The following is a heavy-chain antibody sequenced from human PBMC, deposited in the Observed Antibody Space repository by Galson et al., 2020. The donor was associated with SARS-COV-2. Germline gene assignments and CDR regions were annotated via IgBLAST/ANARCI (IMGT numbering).Heavy chain of an antibody. CDR3: ARSLLYSSRWYVAFDY. J-gene: IGHJ4*02. V-gene: IGHV3-20*01. CDR2: INWNGGST. Sequence: GESLKIYCAASGFTFDDYGMSWVRQAPGKGLEWDSGINWNGGSTGYADSVKGRFTISRDNAKKSLYLQMNSLRAEDTALYHCARSLLYSSRWYVAFDYWGQGTLVTVSS. CDR1: GFTFDDYG. D-gene: IGHD6-13*01.